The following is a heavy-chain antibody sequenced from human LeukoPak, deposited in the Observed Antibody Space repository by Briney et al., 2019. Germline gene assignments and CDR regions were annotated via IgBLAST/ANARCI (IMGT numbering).Heavy chain of an antibody. D-gene: IGHD6-13*01. V-gene: IGHV1-8*01. Sequence: RASVKVSCKTSGYPFTSYDINWVRQATGQGLEWMGWMNPNSGNTGYAQKFQGRVTMTRNTSISTAYMELSSLRSEDTAVYYCARVAAAAPDAFDIWGQGTMVTVSS. CDR3: ARVAAAAPDAFDI. CDR2: MNPNSGNT. J-gene: IGHJ3*02. CDR1: GYPFTSYD.